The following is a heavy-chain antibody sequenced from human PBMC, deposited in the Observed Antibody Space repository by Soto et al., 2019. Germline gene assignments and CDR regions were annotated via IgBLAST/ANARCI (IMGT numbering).Heavy chain of an antibody. J-gene: IGHJ1*01. V-gene: IGHV3-21*01. D-gene: IGHD6-19*01. CDR2: VSSSSSYI. CDR3: AREKRSGRRGYFQH. CDR1: GFTFSSYS. Sequence: GGSLRLSCAASGFTFSSYSMNWVRQAPGKGLEWVSSVSSSSSYIYYADSVKGRFTISRDNAKNSLYLQMNSLRAEDTAVYYCAREKRSGRRGYFQHWGQGTLVTVSS.